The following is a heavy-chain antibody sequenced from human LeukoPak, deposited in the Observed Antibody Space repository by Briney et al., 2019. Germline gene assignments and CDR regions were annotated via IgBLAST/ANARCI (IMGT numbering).Heavy chain of an antibody. V-gene: IGHV3-30*18. D-gene: IGHD6-19*01. Sequence: GGSLRLSCAASGFTFSSYGMSWVRQAPGKGLEWVAVISYDGSNKYYADSVKGRFTISRDNSKNTLYLQMNSLRVEDTAVYYCAKGAFEQWLVQVIPFDYWGQGTLVTVSS. J-gene: IGHJ4*02. CDR1: GFTFSSYG. CDR3: AKGAFEQWLVQVIPFDY. CDR2: ISYDGSNK.